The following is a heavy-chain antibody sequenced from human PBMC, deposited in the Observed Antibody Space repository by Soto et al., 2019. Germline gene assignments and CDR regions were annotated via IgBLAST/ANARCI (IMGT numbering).Heavy chain of an antibody. V-gene: IGHV3-33*01. D-gene: IGHD6-19*01. CDR2: IWYDGSKK. J-gene: IGHJ4*02. Sequence: QVQLVQSGGGVAQPGRSLRLSCAASGFSFSDYGMHWVRQAPGKGLEWLAIIWYDGSKKYYADSVRGRFTISRDNSKNTLFLQLSSLRVEDTAVYYCARGWFRSGGDFDTWGQGTLVTVSS. CDR1: GFSFSDYG. CDR3: ARGWFRSGGDFDT.